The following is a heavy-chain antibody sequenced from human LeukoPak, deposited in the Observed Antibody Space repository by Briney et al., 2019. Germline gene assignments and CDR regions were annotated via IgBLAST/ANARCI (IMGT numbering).Heavy chain of an antibody. V-gene: IGHV3-7*01. D-gene: IGHD6-6*01. J-gene: IGHJ6*03. CDR1: GFTFISYW. CDR3: ARADSSIAARLSRSSIFNYYYMDV. Sequence: AGGSLRLSCAASGFTFISYWMSWVRQAPGKGLEWVANIKQDGSEKYYADSVKGRFTISRDNAKNSLYLQMNSLRAEDTAVYYCARADSSIAARLSRSSIFNYYYMDVWGKGTTVTVSS. CDR2: IKQDGSEK.